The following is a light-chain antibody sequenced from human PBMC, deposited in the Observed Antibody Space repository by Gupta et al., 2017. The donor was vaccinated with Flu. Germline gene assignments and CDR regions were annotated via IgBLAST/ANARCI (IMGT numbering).Light chain of an antibody. CDR1: SSDVGGYNY. CDR2: EVS. CDR3: SSYTSSSTLV. Sequence: QSALPQPPSVSGSPGPSTTISCPATSSDVGGYNYVSWYQQHPGKAPKLMIYEVSNRPSGVSNRFSGSKSGNTASLTISGLQAEDEADYYCSSYTSSSTLVFGTGTKVTVL. J-gene: IGLJ1*01. V-gene: IGLV2-14*01.